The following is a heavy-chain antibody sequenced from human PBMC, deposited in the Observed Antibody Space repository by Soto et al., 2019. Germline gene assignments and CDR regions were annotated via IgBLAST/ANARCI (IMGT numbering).Heavy chain of an antibody. Sequence: PGGALRPSCAISGFPLPKEKKNWVRPAPGGGLEWVSSISSMSSFINYADSVKGRFTISRDNAKNSLYLQMNSLRAEDTAVYYCARDRGYDAHDYYYNAMDVWGQGTTVTVSS. CDR2: ISSMSSFI. V-gene: IGHV3-21*01. CDR1: GFPLPKEK. J-gene: IGHJ6*02. CDR3: ARDRGYDAHDYYYNAMDV. D-gene: IGHD2-15*01.